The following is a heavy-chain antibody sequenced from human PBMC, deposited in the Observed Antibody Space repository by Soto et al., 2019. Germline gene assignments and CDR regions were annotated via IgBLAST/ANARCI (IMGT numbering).Heavy chain of an antibody. CDR3: ARGDSVTTVTTTDY. V-gene: IGHV3-21*02. CDR1: GFTVSSHS. D-gene: IGHD4-17*01. CDR2: ISSTSSFI. J-gene: IGHJ4*02. Sequence: EVQLVESGGGLVKPGGSLRLSCAASGFTVSSHSMNWVRQAPGKGLEWVSSISSTSSFIYYTDSVKGRFTISRDNAKNSLYLQMNSLRAEDTAVYYCARGDSVTTVTTTDYWGQGSRVTVSS.